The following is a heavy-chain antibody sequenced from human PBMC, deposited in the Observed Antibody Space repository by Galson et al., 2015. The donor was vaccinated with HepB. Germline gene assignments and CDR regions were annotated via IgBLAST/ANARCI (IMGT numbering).Heavy chain of an antibody. J-gene: IGHJ4*02. V-gene: IGHV4-39*01. D-gene: IGHD2-21*01. CDR3: ARLPIPGNIYSMMDSYYFDY. CDR1: GGSISSSSYY. CDR2: IYYSGST. Sequence: ETLSLTCTVSGGSISSSSYYWGWIRQPPGKGLEWIGSIYYSGSTYYNPSLKSRVTISVDTSKNQFSLKLSSVTAADTAVYYCARLPIPGNIYSMMDSYYFDYWGQGTLVTVSS.